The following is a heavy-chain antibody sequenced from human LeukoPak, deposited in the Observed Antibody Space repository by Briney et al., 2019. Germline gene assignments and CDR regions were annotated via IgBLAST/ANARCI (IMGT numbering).Heavy chain of an antibody. CDR3: ARGGVGATFPKLFDY. CDR1: GGSFSGYY. Sequence: SETLSLTCAVYGGSFSGYYWSWIRQPPGKGLEWIGEINHSGSTNYKPSLKSRVTISVDTSKNQFSLKLSSVTAADTAVYYCARGGVGATFPKLFDYWGQGTLVTVSS. CDR2: INHSGST. D-gene: IGHD1-26*01. V-gene: IGHV4-34*01. J-gene: IGHJ4*02.